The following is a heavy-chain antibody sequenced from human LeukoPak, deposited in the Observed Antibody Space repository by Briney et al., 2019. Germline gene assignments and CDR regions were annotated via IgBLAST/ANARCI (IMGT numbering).Heavy chain of an antibody. Sequence: PGGSLRLSCAASEFTFSSYSMNWVRQAPGKGLEWVSSISSSSSYIYYADSVKGRFTISRDNAKNSLYLQMNSLRAEDTAVYYCAREYSGSYRIRHFDYWGQGTLVTVSS. D-gene: IGHD1-26*01. V-gene: IGHV3-21*01. CDR3: AREYSGSYRIRHFDY. CDR2: ISSSSSYI. J-gene: IGHJ4*02. CDR1: EFTFSSYS.